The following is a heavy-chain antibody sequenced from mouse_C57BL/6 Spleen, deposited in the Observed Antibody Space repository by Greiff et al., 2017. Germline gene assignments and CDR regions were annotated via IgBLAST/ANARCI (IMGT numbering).Heavy chain of an antibody. Sequence: VQGVESGPGLVAPSQSLSITCTVSGFSLTSYGVDWVRQPPGKGLEWLEVIWGGGSTNYNSALMSRLSISKDNSKSQVFLKMNSLQTDDTAMYYCAKRRYGNYDAMDYWGQGTSVTVSS. D-gene: IGHD2-10*02. CDR3: AKRRYGNYDAMDY. CDR1: GFSLTSYG. V-gene: IGHV2-9*01. J-gene: IGHJ4*01. CDR2: IWGGGST.